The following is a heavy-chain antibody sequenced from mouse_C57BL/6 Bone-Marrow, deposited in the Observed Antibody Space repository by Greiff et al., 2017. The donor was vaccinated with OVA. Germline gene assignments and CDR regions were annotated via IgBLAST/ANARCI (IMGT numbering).Heavy chain of an antibody. J-gene: IGHJ2*01. V-gene: IGHV10-3*01. CDR2: IRRKSSNYAT. CDR1: GFTFNTYA. CDR3: VRGFDY. Sequence: EVQLVESGGGLVQPKGSLKLSCAASGFTFNTYAMHWVRQAPGKGLEWVARIRRKSSNYATYYADSVKDRFTISRDDSQSMLYLQMNNLKTEDTAMYYCVRGFDYWGQGTTLTVSS.